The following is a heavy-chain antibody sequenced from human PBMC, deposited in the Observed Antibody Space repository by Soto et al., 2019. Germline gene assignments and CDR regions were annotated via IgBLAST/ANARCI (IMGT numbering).Heavy chain of an antibody. CDR2: IYYSGST. D-gene: IGHD4-17*01. CDR1: GGSIRSYY. Sequence: QVQLQESGPGLVKPSETLSLTCTVSGGSIRSYYWSWIRQPPGKGLEWIGHIYYSGSTNYNPSLKSRVTISVDTSKNQFSLKLSSVTAADTAVYYCARHPRGDGPYCWGQGTLVTVSS. V-gene: IGHV4-59*08. CDR3: ARHPRGDGPYC. J-gene: IGHJ4*02.